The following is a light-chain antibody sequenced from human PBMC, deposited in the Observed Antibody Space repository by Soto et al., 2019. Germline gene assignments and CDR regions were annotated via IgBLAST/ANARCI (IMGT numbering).Light chain of an antibody. CDR1: SSDVGGYNY. Sequence: QSALTQPASVSGSPGQSITISCTGTSSDVGGYNYVSWYQQYPGKAPKLIIYDVSHRPSGVSNRFSGSKSGNTASLTISGLKAEEEDDYYCRSYTISNTLVFGSGTKVTVL. CDR2: DVS. CDR3: RSYTISNTLV. V-gene: IGLV2-14*01. J-gene: IGLJ1*01.